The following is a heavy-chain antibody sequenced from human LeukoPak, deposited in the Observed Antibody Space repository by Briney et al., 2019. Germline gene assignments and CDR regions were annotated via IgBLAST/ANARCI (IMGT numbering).Heavy chain of an antibody. J-gene: IGHJ4*02. D-gene: IGHD3-10*01. Sequence: PSETLSLTCTVSGGSISSYYWSWIRQPPGKGLEWIGTIYYSGNTYYYPSLQSRVTISLDTSKNQFSLKLNSVTAADTAVYYCARLTWYGSGSPWYFDYWGQGTLVTVSS. CDR1: GGSISSYY. CDR2: IYYSGNT. V-gene: IGHV4-59*04. CDR3: ARLTWYGSGSPWYFDY.